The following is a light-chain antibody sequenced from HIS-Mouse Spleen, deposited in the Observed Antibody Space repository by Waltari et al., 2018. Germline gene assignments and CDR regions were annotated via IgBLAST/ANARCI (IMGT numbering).Light chain of an antibody. CDR1: NSYVGGFNY. CDR3: SSYTSSSTYV. J-gene: IGLJ1*01. Sequence: QSALTQPASVSGSPGQSITTSCTVTNSYVGGFNYVSRYQQHPGKAPKLMIYDVSHRPSGVSNRFSGSKSGNTASLTISGLQAEDEADYYCSSYTSSSTYVFGTGTKVTVL. V-gene: IGLV2-14*03. CDR2: DVS.